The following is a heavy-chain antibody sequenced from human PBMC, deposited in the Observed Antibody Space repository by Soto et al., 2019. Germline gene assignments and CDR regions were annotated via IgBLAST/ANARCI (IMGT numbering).Heavy chain of an antibody. J-gene: IGHJ4*02. CDR1: GYTFTSYG. Sequence: QVQLVQSGAEVKKPGASVKVSCKASGYTFTSYGISWVRQAPGQGLEWMGWISAYNGNTNYAQKLQGRVTMTRDTSTSTAYMELRSLRSDDTAVYYCARDLALFIAAAGPQGDYWGQGTLVTVSS. V-gene: IGHV1-18*01. CDR2: ISAYNGNT. D-gene: IGHD6-13*01. CDR3: ARDLALFIAAAGPQGDY.